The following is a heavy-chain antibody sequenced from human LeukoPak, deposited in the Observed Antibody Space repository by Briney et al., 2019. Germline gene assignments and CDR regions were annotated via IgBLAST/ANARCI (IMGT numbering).Heavy chain of an antibody. Sequence: SETLSLTCAVYGGSFSGYYWSWIRQSPGKGLEWIGEIHPSGSIHYNPSLESRTNISPDTSKNQFSLKLSSVTTADTALYYCARGADPYKIAYWGPGTLVTVSS. CDR1: GGSFSGYY. CDR2: IHPSGSI. CDR3: ARGADPYKIAY. D-gene: IGHD3-16*02. V-gene: IGHV4-34*01. J-gene: IGHJ4*02.